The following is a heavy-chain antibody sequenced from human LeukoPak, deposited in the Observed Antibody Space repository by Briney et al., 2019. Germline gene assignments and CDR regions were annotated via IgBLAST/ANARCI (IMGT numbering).Heavy chain of an antibody. D-gene: IGHD2-2*01. V-gene: IGHV4-39*07. J-gene: IGHJ4*02. CDR1: GGSISNTLYY. CDR3: ARSPTKRVPEDY. CDR2: INHSGST. Sequence: SETLSLTCTVSGGSISNTLYYWSWIRQPPKKGLEWIGEINHSGSTSYSPSLKSRVTISVDKSKNQFSLRLTSVTAADTAVYYCARSPTKRVPEDYWGQGTLVTVSS.